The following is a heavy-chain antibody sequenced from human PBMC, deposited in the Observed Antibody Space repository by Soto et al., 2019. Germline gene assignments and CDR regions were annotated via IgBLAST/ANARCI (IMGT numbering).Heavy chain of an antibody. J-gene: IGHJ6*02. CDR1: GFTFSSYS. V-gene: IGHV3-21*01. CDR2: ISSCSSYI. Sequence: EVQLVESGGGLVKPGGSLRLSCAASGFTFSSYSMNWVRQAPGKGLEWVSSISSCSSYIYYADSVKGRFTISRDNAKNSLYLQMNSLRAEDTAVYYCARDGYSYGYGMDVWGQGTTVTVSS. CDR3: ARDGYSYGYGMDV. D-gene: IGHD5-18*01.